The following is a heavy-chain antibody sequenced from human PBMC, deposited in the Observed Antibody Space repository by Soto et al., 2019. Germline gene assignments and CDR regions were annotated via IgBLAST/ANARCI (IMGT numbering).Heavy chain of an antibody. J-gene: IGHJ4*02. V-gene: IGHV4-59*07. Sequence: PSDTLSLTCTVSGASISSAYWSWIRQPPGKGLEWIGYIYYSGSTNYNPSLKSRVTISVDTSKNQFSLKLSSVTAADTAVYYCARSDGRYWGQGTLVTV. CDR1: GASISSAY. CDR3: ARSDGRY. CDR2: IYYSGST.